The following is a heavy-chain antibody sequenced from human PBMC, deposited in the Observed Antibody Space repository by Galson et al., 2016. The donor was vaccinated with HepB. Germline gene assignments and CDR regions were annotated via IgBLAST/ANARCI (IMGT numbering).Heavy chain of an antibody. V-gene: IGHV5-10-1*01. CDR1: GYIFTNFW. J-gene: IGHJ5*02. D-gene: IGHD6-19*01. CDR3: AETVLTAVGDWFDP. CDR2: VDATNSYT. Sequence: QSGAEVKKPGESLKISCKGSGYIFTNFWIGWVRQMPGKGLEWMGRVDATNSYTFYSPSFQGHVTISADKSINTAYLQWSSLKPADTAIYFCAETVLTAVGDWFDPWGQGTLVTFSS.